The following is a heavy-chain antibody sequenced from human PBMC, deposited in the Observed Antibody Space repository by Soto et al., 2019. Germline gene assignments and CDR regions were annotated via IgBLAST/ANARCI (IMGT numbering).Heavy chain of an antibody. CDR3: AREVPNYYCGMDV. CDR1: GDSVSSNTVA. Sequence: SQTLSLTSDISGDSVSSNTVAWSWIRQSPSRGLEWLVRTYYRSKWYSDYAPSVKSRITINPDTSKNQISLQLNSVTPEDTAVYYCAREVPNYYCGMDVWGQGTTVTVSS. CDR2: TYYRSKWYS. J-gene: IGHJ6*02. V-gene: IGHV6-1*01.